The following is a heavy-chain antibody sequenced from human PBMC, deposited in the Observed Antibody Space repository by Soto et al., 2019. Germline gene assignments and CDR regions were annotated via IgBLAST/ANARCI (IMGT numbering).Heavy chain of an antibody. D-gene: IGHD3-3*01. CDR3: AAAPIYDFWSGYSVFDY. V-gene: IGHV1-58*01. Sequence: ASVKVSCKASGFTFTSSAVQRVRQARGQRLEWIGWIVVGSGNTNYAQKFQERVTITRDMSTSTAYMELSSLRSEDTAVYYCAAAPIYDFWSGYSVFDYWGQGTLVTVSS. CDR1: GFTFTSSA. J-gene: IGHJ4*02. CDR2: IVVGSGNT.